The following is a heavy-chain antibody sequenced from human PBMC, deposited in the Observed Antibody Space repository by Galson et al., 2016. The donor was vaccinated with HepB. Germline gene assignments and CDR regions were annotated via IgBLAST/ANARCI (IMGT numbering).Heavy chain of an antibody. V-gene: IGHV3-64*02. CDR1: GFTFSSHA. J-gene: IGHJ4*02. Sequence: SLRLSCAASGFTFSSHALHWVRQPPGKGLEHVSAISGNGVYTYYADSVKGRFTISRDNSNKNTLYLQMGSLRAEDMAVYFCARAEGFCTVDTCHKYYDYWGQGTLVTVSP. CDR2: ISGNGVYT. CDR3: ARAEGFCTVDTCHKYYDY. D-gene: IGHD2-8*02.